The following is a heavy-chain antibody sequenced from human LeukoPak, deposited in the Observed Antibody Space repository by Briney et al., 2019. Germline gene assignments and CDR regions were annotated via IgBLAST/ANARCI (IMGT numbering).Heavy chain of an antibody. Sequence: SVKVSCKASGGTFISYAISWVRQAPGQGLEWMGGIIPIFGTANYAQKFQGRVTITTDESTSTAYMELSSPRSEDTAVYYCASRFPAAGAFDIWGQGTMVTVSS. CDR1: GGTFISYA. V-gene: IGHV1-69*05. CDR3: ASRFPAAGAFDI. CDR2: IIPIFGTA. D-gene: IGHD3-3*01. J-gene: IGHJ3*02.